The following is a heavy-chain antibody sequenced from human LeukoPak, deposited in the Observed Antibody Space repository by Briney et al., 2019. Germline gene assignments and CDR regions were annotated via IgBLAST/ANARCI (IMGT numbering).Heavy chain of an antibody. CDR3: ARDWSGSYYFDY. CDR2: ISYDGSNK. CDR1: GFTFSSYG. D-gene: IGHD1-26*01. Sequence: GGSLRLSCAASGFTFSSYGMHWVRQAPGKGLEWVAVISYDGSNKYYADSVKGRFTISRDNSKNTLYLQMNSLRAEDTAVYYCARDWSGSYYFDYWGQGTLVTVSS. V-gene: IGHV3-30*03. J-gene: IGHJ4*02.